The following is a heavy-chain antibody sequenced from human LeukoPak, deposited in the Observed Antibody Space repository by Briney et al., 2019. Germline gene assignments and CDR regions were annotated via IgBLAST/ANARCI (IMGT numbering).Heavy chain of an antibody. Sequence: GGSLRLSCAASGFTFSSYGMHWVRQAPGKGLEWVAFIRYDGSNKYYADSVKGRFTISRDNSKNTLYLQMNSLRAEDTAVYYCAKDRTYRPRLTKWQPDAFDIWGQGTMVTVSS. V-gene: IGHV3-30*02. CDR2: IRYDGSNK. CDR1: GFTFSSYG. D-gene: IGHD5-12*01. J-gene: IGHJ3*02. CDR3: AKDRTYRPRLTKWQPDAFDI.